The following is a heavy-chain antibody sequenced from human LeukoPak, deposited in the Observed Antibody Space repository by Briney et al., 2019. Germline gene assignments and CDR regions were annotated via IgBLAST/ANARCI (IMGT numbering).Heavy chain of an antibody. J-gene: IGHJ4*02. Sequence: SETLSLTCAVYGGSFSDYYWSWIRQPPGKGLEWIGEINHSGSTNYNPSLKSRVTISVDTSKNQFSLKLSSVTAADTAVYYCARLRKSGSYYFDYWGQGTLVTVSS. CDR3: ARLRKSGSYYFDY. V-gene: IGHV4-34*01. CDR1: GGSFSDYY. CDR2: INHSGST. D-gene: IGHD1-26*01.